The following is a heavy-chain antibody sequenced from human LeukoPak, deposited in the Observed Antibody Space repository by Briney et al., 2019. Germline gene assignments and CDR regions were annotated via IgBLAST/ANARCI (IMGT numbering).Heavy chain of an antibody. Sequence: GWSLRLSCAASGFTFSSYSMNWVRQAPGKGLEWVSSISSSSSYIYYADSVKGRFTISRDNAKNSLYLQMNSLRAEDTAVYYCARGGPYTTFGVVSFDYWGQGTLVTVSS. D-gene: IGHD3-3*01. CDR1: GFTFSSYS. CDR2: ISSSSSYI. J-gene: IGHJ4*02. V-gene: IGHV3-21*01. CDR3: ARGGPYTTFGVVSFDY.